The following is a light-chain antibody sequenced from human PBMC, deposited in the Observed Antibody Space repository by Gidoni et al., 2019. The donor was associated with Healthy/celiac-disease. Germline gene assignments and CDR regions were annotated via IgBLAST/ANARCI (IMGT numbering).Light chain of an antibody. Sequence: SYELTQPPSVSVSPGQTARITCSGDALPKQHAYWYQQKPGQAPVLVIYKDSERPSGIPERFSGSSSGTTVTLTISGVQAEDEADYYCQSADSSGTSLVFGGGTKLTVL. CDR1: ALPKQH. J-gene: IGLJ3*02. CDR2: KDS. V-gene: IGLV3-25*03. CDR3: QSADSSGTSLV.